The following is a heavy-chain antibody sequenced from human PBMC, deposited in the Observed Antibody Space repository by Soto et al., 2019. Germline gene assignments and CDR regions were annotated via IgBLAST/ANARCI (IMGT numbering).Heavy chain of an antibody. Sequence: GGSLRLSCAAYGFTFSSYSMNWVRQAPGKGLEWVSSISSSSSYIYYADSVKGRFTISRDNAKNSLYLQMNSLRAEDTAVYYCARDPRDITMVRGVTKRDYWGQGTLVTVSS. V-gene: IGHV3-21*01. J-gene: IGHJ4*02. CDR3: ARDPRDITMVRGVTKRDY. D-gene: IGHD3-10*01. CDR1: GFTFSSYS. CDR2: ISSSSSYI.